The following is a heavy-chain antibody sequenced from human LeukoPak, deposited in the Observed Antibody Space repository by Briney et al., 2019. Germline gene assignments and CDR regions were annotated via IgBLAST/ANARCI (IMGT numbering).Heavy chain of an antibody. Sequence: GGSLRLSCAASGFTFSSYAMSWARQAPGKGLEWVSAISGSGGSTYYADSVKGRFTISRDNSKNTLYLQMNSLRAEDTAVYYCAKVGGVIAAAGNFDYWGQGTLVTVSS. J-gene: IGHJ4*02. CDR1: GFTFSSYA. CDR2: ISGSGGST. V-gene: IGHV3-23*01. D-gene: IGHD6-13*01. CDR3: AKVGGVIAAAGNFDY.